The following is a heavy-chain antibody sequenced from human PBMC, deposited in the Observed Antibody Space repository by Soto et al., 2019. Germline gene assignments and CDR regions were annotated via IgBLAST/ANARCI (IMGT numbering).Heavy chain of an antibody. CDR3: AKDSGYDHTRYYYYYYYMDV. CDR1: GLTLSSYA. V-gene: IGHV3-23*01. D-gene: IGHD5-12*01. CDR2: ISGSGGST. Sequence: WGSLRLSCAAFGLTLSSYAMSWVRQAPGKGLEWVSAISGSGGSTYYADSVKGRFTISRDNAKNSLYLQMNSLRAEDTALYYCAKDSGYDHTRYYYYYYYMDVWGKGTTVTVSS. J-gene: IGHJ6*03.